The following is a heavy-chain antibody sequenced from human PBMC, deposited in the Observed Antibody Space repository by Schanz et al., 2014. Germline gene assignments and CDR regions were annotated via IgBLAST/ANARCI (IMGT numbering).Heavy chain of an antibody. CDR1: GFSLDIFA. J-gene: IGHJ4*02. V-gene: IGHV3-23*04. CDR2: ISGDHRNT. CDR3: AKSQGSSFDS. D-gene: IGHD6-13*01. Sequence: EVQLVESGGGLVQPGGSLRLSCATSGFSLDIFAVSWVRQAPGKGLEWVSSISGDHRNTFYADSVKGRFTISSDNSKSTLYLQMSSLRAEDTAVYYCAKSQGSSFDSWGQGTLVTVSS.